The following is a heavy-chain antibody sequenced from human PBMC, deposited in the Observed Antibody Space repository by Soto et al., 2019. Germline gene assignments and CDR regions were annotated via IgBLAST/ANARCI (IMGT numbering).Heavy chain of an antibody. CDR3: ATPPPPANYTGSAP. D-gene: IGHD2-2*01. Sequence: GASVKVSCKVSGYTLTELSMHWVRQAPGKGLEWMGGFDPEDGETIYAQKFQGRVTMTEDTSTDTAYMELSSLRSEDPAVYYYATPPPPANYTGSAPWGKGTLVPVSP. V-gene: IGHV1-24*01. CDR1: GYTLTELS. J-gene: IGHJ5*02. CDR2: FDPEDGET.